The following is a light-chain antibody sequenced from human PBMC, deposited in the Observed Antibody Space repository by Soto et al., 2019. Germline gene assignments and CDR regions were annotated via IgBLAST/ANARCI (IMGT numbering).Light chain of an antibody. V-gene: IGLV1-40*01. Sequence: QAVVTQPPSVSGAPGQRVTISCTGGTSNIGSDYGVHWYQQLPGRAPRLLIYINDKRPSGVPDRFSGSKSGTSASLAITGLQAEDEADYYCQSYDSRLSGVIFGGGTQLTVL. CDR3: QSYDSRLSGVI. CDR2: IND. CDR1: TSNIGSDYG. J-gene: IGLJ7*01.